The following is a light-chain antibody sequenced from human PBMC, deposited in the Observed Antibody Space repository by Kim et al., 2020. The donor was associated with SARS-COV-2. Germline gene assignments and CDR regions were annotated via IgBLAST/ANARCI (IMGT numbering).Light chain of an antibody. Sequence: QRVTISCTGNNSNIGAGYDVHWYQQCPRTAPKLLIYSNNNWPSGVPDRFSGSKSGTSASLAITGLQAEDEADYYCQSYDSSLSGVVFGGGTQLTVL. J-gene: IGLJ2*01. CDR3: QSYDSSLSGVV. V-gene: IGLV1-40*01. CDR1: NSNIGAGYD. CDR2: SNN.